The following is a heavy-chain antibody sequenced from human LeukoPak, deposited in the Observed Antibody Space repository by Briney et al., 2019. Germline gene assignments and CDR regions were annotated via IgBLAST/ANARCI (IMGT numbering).Heavy chain of an antibody. D-gene: IGHD2-2*01. Sequence: GASVKVSCKASGYTFTSYGISWVRQAPGKGLEWMGGFDPEDGETIYAQKFQGRVTMTEDTSTDTAYMERSSLRSEDTAVYYSEPSIVVVPAETIMPSYGRDVWEKGTTVTVSS. J-gene: IGHJ6*04. V-gene: IGHV1-24*01. CDR1: GYTFTSYG. CDR3: EPSIVVVPAETIMPSYGRDV. CDR2: FDPEDGET.